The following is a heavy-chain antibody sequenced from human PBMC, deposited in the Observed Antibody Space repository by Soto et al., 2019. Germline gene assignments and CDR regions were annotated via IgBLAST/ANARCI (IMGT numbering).Heavy chain of an antibody. CDR2: INHSGST. J-gene: IGHJ4*02. Sequence: QVQLQQWGAGLLKPSETLSLTCAVYGGSFSGYYWSWIRQPPGKGLEWIGEINHSGSTNYNPSLKSRVTISVDTSKNQFSLKLRAVTAADTAVYYCARAFDYWGQGTLVTVSS. CDR3: ARAFDY. CDR1: GGSFSGYY. V-gene: IGHV4-34*01.